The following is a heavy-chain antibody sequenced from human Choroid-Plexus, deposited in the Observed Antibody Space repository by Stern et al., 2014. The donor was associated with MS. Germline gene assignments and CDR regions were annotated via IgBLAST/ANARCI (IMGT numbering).Heavy chain of an antibody. CDR1: GYIFTGYY. J-gene: IGHJ6*02. Sequence: QLVQSGAEVKKPGASVKVSCKTSGYIFTGYYIHWVRQAPGQGLEWMAWINPNTGGTKYAQKLQGRVTMSRDTSISTAYVELSSLTSDDTAVYYCARDQRGITIFGVVTDYYYLGMDVWGQGTTVTVSS. V-gene: IGHV1-2*02. CDR3: ARDQRGITIFGVVTDYYYLGMDV. CDR2: INPNTGGT. D-gene: IGHD3-3*01.